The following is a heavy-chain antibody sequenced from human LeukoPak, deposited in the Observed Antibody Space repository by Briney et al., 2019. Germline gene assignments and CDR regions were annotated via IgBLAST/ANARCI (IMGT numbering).Heavy chain of an antibody. CDR2: ISAYNGNT. V-gene: IGHV1-18*04. J-gene: IGHJ6*02. Sequence: ASVKVSCKASGYTFTSYYMHWVRQAPGQGLEWMGWISAYNGNTNYAQKLQGRVTMTTDTSTSTAYMELRSLRSDDTAVYYCARDIVVVVAATPAYGMDVWGQGTTVTVSS. CDR3: ARDIVVVVAATPAYGMDV. D-gene: IGHD2-15*01. CDR1: GYTFTSYY.